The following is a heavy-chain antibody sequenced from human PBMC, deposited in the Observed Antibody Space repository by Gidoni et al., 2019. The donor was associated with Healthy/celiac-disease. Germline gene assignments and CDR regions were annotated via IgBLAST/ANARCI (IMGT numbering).Heavy chain of an antibody. Sequence: QVQQVQSGAEVKKPGTSGPVSCKASGGTFSSYALSGWRQAPGQGLEWMGGILPIFGTANYAQKFQGRVTITADKSTSTAYMELSSLRSEDTAVYYCAESLLWTHYGMDVWGQGTTVTVSS. J-gene: IGHJ6*02. D-gene: IGHD2-21*01. CDR2: ILPIFGTA. CDR1: GGTFSSYA. V-gene: IGHV1-69*06. CDR3: AESLLWTHYGMDV.